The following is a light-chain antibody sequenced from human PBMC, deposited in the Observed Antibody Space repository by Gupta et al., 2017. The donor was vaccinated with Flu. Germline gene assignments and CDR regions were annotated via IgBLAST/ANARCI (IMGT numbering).Light chain of an antibody. CDR2: DAS. CDR1: QRVSSSN. CDR3: QQYDGSPWT. Sequence: ERATLSCRASQRVSSSNLAWYQQKPGQAPRLLIYDASTRATGIPDRFSDSGSGTDFTLTISRREPEDFAMYYCQQYDGSPWTFGQGTKVEIK. J-gene: IGKJ1*01. V-gene: IGKV3-20*01.